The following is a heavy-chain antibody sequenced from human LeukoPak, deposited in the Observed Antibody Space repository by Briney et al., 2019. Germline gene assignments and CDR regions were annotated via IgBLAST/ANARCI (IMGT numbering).Heavy chain of an antibody. D-gene: IGHD3-10*01. V-gene: IGHV3-9*01. J-gene: IGHJ4*02. CDR2: ISWNSGSI. Sequence: GGSLRLSCAASGFTFDDYAMHWVRQAPGKGLEWVSGISWNSGSIGYADSVKGRFTISRDNAKNSLYLQMNSLRAEDTALYYCASSSPYYYGSGSPEDYWGQGTLVTVSS. CDR3: ASSSPYYYGSGSPEDY. CDR1: GFTFDDYA.